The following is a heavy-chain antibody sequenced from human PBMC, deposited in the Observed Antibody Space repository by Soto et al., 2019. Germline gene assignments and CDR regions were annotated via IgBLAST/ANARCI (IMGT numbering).Heavy chain of an antibody. V-gene: IGHV3-23*01. J-gene: IGHJ4*02. CDR3: AKDSVRGPQGPHY. CDR2: ISGSGGST. Sequence: GGSLRLSCAASGFTFSSYAVSWVRQAPGKGLEWVSAISGSGGSTYYADSVKGRFTISRDNSKNTLYLQMNSLRAEDTAVYYCAKDSVRGPQGPHYWGQGTLVTVSS. CDR1: GFTFSSYA. D-gene: IGHD3-10*02.